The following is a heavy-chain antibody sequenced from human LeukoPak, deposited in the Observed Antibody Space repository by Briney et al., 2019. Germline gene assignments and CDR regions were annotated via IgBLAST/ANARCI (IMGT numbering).Heavy chain of an antibody. D-gene: IGHD3-10*01. V-gene: IGHV4-61*02. CDR3: ASRPYGSGGSFDY. CDR1: GGSISSDTYY. CDR2: VYTSGTT. Sequence: SETLSLTCTVSGGSISSDTYYWSWIRQTAGKGLEWIGRVYTSGTTNYNPSLKSRVTISIDTSKNQFSLKLSSVTAADTAVYYCASRPYGSGGSFDYWGQGTLVTVSS. J-gene: IGHJ4*02.